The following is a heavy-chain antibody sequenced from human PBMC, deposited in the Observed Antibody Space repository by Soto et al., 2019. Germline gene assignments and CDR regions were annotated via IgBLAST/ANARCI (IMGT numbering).Heavy chain of an antibody. D-gene: IGHD6-6*01. Sequence: EVQLVESGGALVEPGWSLRLSCAASGFTFTTSWINWVSKAPGKGLEGVGRIKSKDAGGSEVFAEVVKGRFAISKDDSISMVYTQMSSLKTVYTAVYYCTTESYFSLKLVLFYYWGLGTLVTVS. CDR2: IKSKDAGGSE. J-gene: IGHJ4*01. V-gene: IGHV3-15*07. CDR1: GFTFTTSW. CDR3: TTESYFSLKLVLFYY.